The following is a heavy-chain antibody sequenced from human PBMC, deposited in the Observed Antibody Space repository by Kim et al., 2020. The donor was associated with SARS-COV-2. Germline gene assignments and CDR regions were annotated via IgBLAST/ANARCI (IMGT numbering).Heavy chain of an antibody. Sequence: GGSLRLSCAASGFTFNNYGMSWVRQAPGKGLEWVSNINQAGSGKYFVDSVTGRFIISRDNAKNSLYLQMNSLRAEDTAVYYCTRGGTGFKVYWLSDWCGQRTLCSVSS. J-gene: IGHJ4*02. CDR2: INQAGSGK. CDR3: TRGGTGFKVYWLSDW. D-gene: IGHD3-9*01. V-gene: IGHV3-7*01. CDR1: GFTFNNYG.